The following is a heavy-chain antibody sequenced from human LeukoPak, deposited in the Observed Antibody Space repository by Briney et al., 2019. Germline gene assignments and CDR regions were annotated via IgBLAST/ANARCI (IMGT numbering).Heavy chain of an antibody. V-gene: IGHV3-21*01. CDR3: ARDLARYCSSTSCYYYYGMDV. CDR2: ISSSSSYI. J-gene: IGHJ6*02. D-gene: IGHD2-2*01. CDR1: GFTFSSYS. Sequence: PGGSLRLSCAASGFTFSSYSMNWVRQAPGKGLEWVSSISSSSSYIYYADSVKGRFTISRDNAKNSLYLQMNSLRAEDTAVYYCARDLARYCSSTSCYYYYGMDVWGQGTTVTVSS.